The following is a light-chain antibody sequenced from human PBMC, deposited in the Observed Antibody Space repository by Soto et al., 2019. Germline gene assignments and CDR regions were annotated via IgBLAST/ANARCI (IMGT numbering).Light chain of an antibody. V-gene: IGLV1-44*01. CDR1: RSNIGSNS. CDR2: RSD. CDR3: AAWDDSLNGPV. J-gene: IGLJ2*01. Sequence: QSVLTQPPSTSGAPGQRVTISCSGSRSNIGSNSVNWYQQLPGTAPKLLIYRSDQRPSGVPDRFSGSKSGTSGSLAISGLQSADESDYYCAAWDDSLNGPVFGGGTKVTVL.